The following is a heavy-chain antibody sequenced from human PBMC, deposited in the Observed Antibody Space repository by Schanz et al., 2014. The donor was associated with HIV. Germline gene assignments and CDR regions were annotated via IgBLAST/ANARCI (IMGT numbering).Heavy chain of an antibody. V-gene: IGHV1-69*01. J-gene: IGHJ5*02. CDR3: AREKTTLNWFDP. Sequence: QVQLVQSGPEVKKPGASVRVSCETSGYTFFDYDINWVRQAPGQGLEWMGGIIPIFGTANYAQKFQGRVTIIADESTSTAYMELSSLRSADTAVYFCAREKTTLNWFDPWGQGTLVTVSS. CDR1: GYTFFDYD. CDR2: IIPIFGTA. D-gene: IGHD4-4*01.